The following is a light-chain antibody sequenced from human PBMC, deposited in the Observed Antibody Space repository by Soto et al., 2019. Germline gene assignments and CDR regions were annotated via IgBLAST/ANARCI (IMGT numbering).Light chain of an antibody. CDR3: SSYASSRTVI. Sequence: QSALTQPASVSGSPGQSITISCTGTSSDIGDHNYVSWYQHHPGKAPKLMIFDVDNRPSGVSNRFSGSKSGNTASLTISGLQADDEADYYCSSYASSRTVIFGGGTKLTVL. CDR1: SSDIGDHNY. V-gene: IGLV2-14*03. CDR2: DVD. J-gene: IGLJ2*01.